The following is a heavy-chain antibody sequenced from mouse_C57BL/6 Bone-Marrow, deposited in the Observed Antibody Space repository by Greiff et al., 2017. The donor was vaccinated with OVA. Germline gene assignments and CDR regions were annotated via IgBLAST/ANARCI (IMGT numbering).Heavy chain of an antibody. V-gene: IGHV1-55*01. Sequence: LQESGAELVKPGASVKMSCKASGYTFTSYWITWVKQRPGQGLEWIGDIYPGSGSTNYNEKFKSKATLTVDTSSSTAYMQLSSLTSEDAAVYYCARHYYGSSYGAMDYWGQGTSVTVSS. D-gene: IGHD1-1*01. CDR3: ARHYYGSSYGAMDY. J-gene: IGHJ4*01. CDR2: IYPGSGST. CDR1: GYTFTSYW.